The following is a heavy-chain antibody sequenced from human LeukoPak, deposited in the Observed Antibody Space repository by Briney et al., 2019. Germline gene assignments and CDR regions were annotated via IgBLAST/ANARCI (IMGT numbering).Heavy chain of an antibody. CDR2: IYYSGST. V-gene: IGHV4-39*07. D-gene: IGHD3-22*01. CDR1: GGSISSSSYY. J-gene: IGHJ3*02. CDR3: ARGTSSGFSTYAFDI. Sequence: SETLSLTCTVSGGSISSSSYYWGWIRQPPGKGLEWIGSIYYSGSTYYNPSLKSRVTISVDTSKNQFSLKLSSVTAADTAVYYCARGTSSGFSTYAFDIWGQGTMVTVSS.